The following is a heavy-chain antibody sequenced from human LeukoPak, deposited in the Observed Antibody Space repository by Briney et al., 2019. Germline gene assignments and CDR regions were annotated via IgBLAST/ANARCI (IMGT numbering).Heavy chain of an antibody. Sequence: GGSLRLSCAASGFTFSSYDMHWVRQAPGKGVEWVSYISSSGSTIYYADSVKGRFTISRDNAKNSLYLQMNSLRAEDTAVYYCARDYGGSSPFDYWGQGTLVTVSS. D-gene: IGHD4-23*01. CDR3: ARDYGGSSPFDY. CDR2: ISSSGSTI. CDR1: GFTFSSYD. V-gene: IGHV3-48*03. J-gene: IGHJ4*02.